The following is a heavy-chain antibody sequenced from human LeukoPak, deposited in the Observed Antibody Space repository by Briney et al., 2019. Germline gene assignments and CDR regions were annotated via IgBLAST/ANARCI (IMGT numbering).Heavy chain of an antibody. CDR3: ASTYCTNGVCSAYYFDY. CDR2: IYTSGST. Sequence: SETLSLTCTVSGGSISSYYWSWIRQPAGKGLEWIGRIYTSGSTNYNPSLKSRVTMPVDTSKNQFSLKLSSVTAADTAVYYCASTYCTNGVCSAYYFDYWGQGTLVTVSS. CDR1: GGSISSYY. J-gene: IGHJ4*02. V-gene: IGHV4-4*07. D-gene: IGHD2-8*01.